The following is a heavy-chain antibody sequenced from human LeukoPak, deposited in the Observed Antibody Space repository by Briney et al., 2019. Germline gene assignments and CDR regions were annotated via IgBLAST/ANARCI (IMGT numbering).Heavy chain of an antibody. D-gene: IGHD3-10*01. V-gene: IGHV3-9*01. J-gene: IGHJ4*02. CDR1: GFTFDDYA. CDR2: ISWNSGSI. CDR3: AKGRYGSGSYYLDY. Sequence: AGGSLRLSCAASGFTFDDYAMHWVRQAPGKGLEWVSGISWNSGSIGYADSVKGRFTISRDNAKNSLYLQMNSLRAEDTALYYCAKGRYGSGSYYLDYWGQGTLVTVSS.